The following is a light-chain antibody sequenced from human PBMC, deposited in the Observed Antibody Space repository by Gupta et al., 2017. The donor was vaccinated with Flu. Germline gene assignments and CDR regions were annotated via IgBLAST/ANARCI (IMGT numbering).Light chain of an antibody. CDR1: QSVTSSY. Sequence: LVLTQSPGTLSLSPGERATLSCRASQSVTSSYLAWYQQKPGQAPRLLIYGTSSRATGVPDRFSGSGSGTDFTLTISRLEPEDFAVYYCQQCGYSPTFGPGTKVDLK. V-gene: IGKV3-20*01. J-gene: IGKJ3*01. CDR2: GTS. CDR3: QQCGYSPT.